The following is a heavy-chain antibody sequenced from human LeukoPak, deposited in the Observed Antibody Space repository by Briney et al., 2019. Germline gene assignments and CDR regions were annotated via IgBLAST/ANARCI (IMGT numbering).Heavy chain of an antibody. Sequence: SETLSLTCIVSGDCITSYYWNWIRQPPGKGLEWIGNIHYSGTTNYNPSLKSRVTISIDTSMNQLSLKLSSVTAADTAVYYCARYSGSYSVDSWGQGTLVTVSS. V-gene: IGHV4-59*01. CDR3: ARYSGSYSVDS. J-gene: IGHJ4*02. CDR2: IHYSGTT. D-gene: IGHD1-26*01. CDR1: GDCITSYY.